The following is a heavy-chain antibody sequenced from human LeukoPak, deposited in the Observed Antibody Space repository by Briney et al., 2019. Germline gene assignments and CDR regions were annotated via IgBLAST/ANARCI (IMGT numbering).Heavy chain of an antibody. CDR2: INPNSGGT. V-gene: IGHV1-2*06. CDR1: GYTFTGYY. Sequence: ASVKVSCKPSGYTFTGYYMHWVRQAPGQGLEWMGRINPNSGGTNYAQKFQGRVTMTRDTSISTAYMELSRLRSDDTAVYYCAREAKYSSSWSHAFDIWGQGTMVTVSS. D-gene: IGHD6-13*01. CDR3: AREAKYSSSWSHAFDI. J-gene: IGHJ3*02.